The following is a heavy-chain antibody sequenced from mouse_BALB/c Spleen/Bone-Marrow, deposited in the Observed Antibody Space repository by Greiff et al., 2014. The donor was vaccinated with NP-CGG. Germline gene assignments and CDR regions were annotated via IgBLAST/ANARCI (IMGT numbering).Heavy chain of an antibody. CDR3: ARRELRRSYFDY. J-gene: IGHJ2*01. CDR1: GFTFSSYY. D-gene: IGHD1-2*01. Sequence: EVQLQESGGGLVKLGGSLKLSCAASGFTFSSYYMSWVRQTPEKRLELVAAINRDGGITFYPDTVKGRFTISRDNANNTLYLQVSSLKSEDTALYYCARRELRRSYFDYWGQGTTLTVSS. V-gene: IGHV5-6-2*01. CDR2: INRDGGIT.